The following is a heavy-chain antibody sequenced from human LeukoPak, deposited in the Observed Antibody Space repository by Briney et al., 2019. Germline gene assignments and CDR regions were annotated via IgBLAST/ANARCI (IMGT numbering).Heavy chain of an antibody. J-gene: IGHJ5*02. CDR2: IYYSGST. CDR3: ARGINYDILTGYYGDQVGFDP. Sequence: SETLSLTCTVSGYSISSGYYWGWIRQPPGKGLEWIGYIYYSGSTNYNPSLKSRVTISVDTSKNQFSLKLSSVTAADTAVYYCARGINYDILTGYYGDQVGFDPWGQGTLVTVSS. V-gene: IGHV4-61*01. D-gene: IGHD3-9*01. CDR1: GYSISSGYY.